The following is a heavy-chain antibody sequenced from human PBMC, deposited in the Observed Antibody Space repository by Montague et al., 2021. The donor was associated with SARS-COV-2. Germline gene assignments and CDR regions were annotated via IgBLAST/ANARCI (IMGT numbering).Heavy chain of an antibody. J-gene: IGHJ4*02. CDR2: ISYDGSNK. V-gene: IGHV3-30-3*01. CDR1: GFTFSSYA. CDR3: AIELADYGDFDY. Sequence: SLRLSCAASGFTFSSYAMHWVRQAPGKGMEWVAVISYDGSNKYYADSVKGRFTISRDNSKNTLLLQMNSLRAEDTAVYYCAIELADYGDFDYWGQGTLVTVSS. D-gene: IGHD4-17*01.